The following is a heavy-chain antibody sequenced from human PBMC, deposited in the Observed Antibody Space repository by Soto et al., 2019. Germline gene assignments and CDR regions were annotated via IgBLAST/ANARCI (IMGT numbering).Heavy chain of an antibody. CDR3: AIVGGIVVVTAPYYH. CDR2: INPSGGYT. D-gene: IGHD2-21*02. V-gene: IGHV1-46*03. Sequence: ASVKVSCKASGYTFTSYGISWVRQAPGQGLEWLGIINPSGGYTTYAQRFLGRVTMTSDTSTSTVHMELGSLTSEDTAVYYCAIVGGIVVVTAPYYHWGKGSLVTVSS. J-gene: IGHJ5*02. CDR1: GYTFTSYG.